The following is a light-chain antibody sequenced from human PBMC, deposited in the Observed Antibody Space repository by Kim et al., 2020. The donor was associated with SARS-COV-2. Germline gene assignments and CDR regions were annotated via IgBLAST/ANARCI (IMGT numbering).Light chain of an antibody. CDR3: QAWDSSTGV. CDR1: KLGDKY. CDR2: QDS. J-gene: IGLJ2*01. V-gene: IGLV3-1*01. Sequence: VAPGQAASITCSGDKLGDKYACWYQQKPGQSPVLVIYQDSKRPSGIPERFSGSNSGNTATLTISGTQAMDEADYYCQAWDSSTGVFGGGTQLTVL.